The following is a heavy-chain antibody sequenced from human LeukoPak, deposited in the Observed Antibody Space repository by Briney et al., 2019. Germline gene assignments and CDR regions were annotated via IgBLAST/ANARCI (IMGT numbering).Heavy chain of an antibody. CDR3: ARVRFLEWSPFDY. D-gene: IGHD3-3*01. V-gene: IGHV3-74*01. CDR1: GFTFSSYW. Sequence: GGSLRLSCAASGFTFSSYWMHWVRQAPGKGLVWVSRIDSDETETTYAASVKGRFTIPRDNAKNTLYLQMDSLRAEDTAVYFCARVRFLEWSPFDYWGQGALVTVSS. CDR2: IDSDETET. J-gene: IGHJ4*02.